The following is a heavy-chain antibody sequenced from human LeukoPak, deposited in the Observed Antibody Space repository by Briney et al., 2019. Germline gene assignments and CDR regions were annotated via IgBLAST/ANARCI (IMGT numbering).Heavy chain of an antibody. J-gene: IGHJ4*02. Sequence: SETLSLTCAVYGGSFSGYYWSWIRQPPGKGLEWIGEINHSGSTNYNPSLKSRVTISVDTSKNQFSLRLSPVTAADTAVYYCARTSVGVKSSDYWGQGTLVTVSS. CDR1: GGSFSGYY. V-gene: IGHV4-34*01. CDR3: ARTSVGVKSSDY. CDR2: INHSGST. D-gene: IGHD3-22*01.